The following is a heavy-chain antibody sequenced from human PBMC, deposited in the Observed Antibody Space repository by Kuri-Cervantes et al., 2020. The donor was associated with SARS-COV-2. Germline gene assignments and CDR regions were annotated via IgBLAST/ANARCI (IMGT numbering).Heavy chain of an antibody. CDR2: FDPEDGET. V-gene: IGHV1-24*01. CDR3: ATVRGGGAYYDFWSGYHNGAPFDY. D-gene: IGHD3-3*01. Sequence: GGSLRLSRAASGFTFSSYGMHWVRQAPGKGLEWMGGFDPEDGETIYAQKFQGRVTMTEDTSTDTAYMELSSLRSEDTAVYYCATVRGGGAYYDFWSGYHNGAPFDYWGQGILVTVSS. CDR1: GFTFSSYG. J-gene: IGHJ4*02.